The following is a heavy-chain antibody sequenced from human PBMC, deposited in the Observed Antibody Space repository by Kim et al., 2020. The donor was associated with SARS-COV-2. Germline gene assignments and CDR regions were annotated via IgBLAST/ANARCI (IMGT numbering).Heavy chain of an antibody. D-gene: IGHD6-13*01. CDR1: GFTFSSYA. V-gene: IGHV3-48*03. CDR2: ISSSGSTI. Sequence: GGSLRLSCAASGFTFSSYAMNWVRQAPGKGLEWVSYISSSGSTIYYADSVKGRFTISRDNAKNSLYLQMNSLRAEDTAVYYCARDPPRIAPRAEYFEDWGQGTLVTVSS. J-gene: IGHJ1*01. CDR3: ARDPPRIAPRAEYFED.